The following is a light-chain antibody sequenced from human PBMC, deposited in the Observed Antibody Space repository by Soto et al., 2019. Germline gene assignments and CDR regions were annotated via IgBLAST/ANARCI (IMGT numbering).Light chain of an antibody. Sequence: DTVMTQSPATLSVSPGERATLSCRASQSVSNNLAWYQQKPGQAPRLLIYGASTRATGIPARFSGSGSGTEFTLTISSLQSEDFAVYYCQQYNNWPPYTLGQGTKLEIK. V-gene: IGKV3-15*01. J-gene: IGKJ2*01. CDR3: QQYNNWPPYT. CDR2: GAS. CDR1: QSVSNN.